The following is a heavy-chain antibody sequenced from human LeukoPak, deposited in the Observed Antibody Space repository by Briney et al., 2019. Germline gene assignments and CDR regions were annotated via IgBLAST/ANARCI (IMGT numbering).Heavy chain of an antibody. CDR3: ARGVPFLDF. J-gene: IGHJ4*02. CDR2: INPSGGST. CDR1: GYTFTSYY. V-gene: IGHV1-46*01. Sequence: ASVKVSCKASGYTFTSYYMHWVRQAPGQGLEWMGIINPSGGSTDYAQKFRDRLTMTRDTSTSTVYMQLSSLRSEDTAVYYCARGVPFLDFWGQGTLVTVSS. D-gene: IGHD3-3*01.